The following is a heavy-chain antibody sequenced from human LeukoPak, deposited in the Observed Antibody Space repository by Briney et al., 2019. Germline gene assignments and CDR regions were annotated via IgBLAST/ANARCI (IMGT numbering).Heavy chain of an antibody. CDR1: GFTFSSYD. CDR3: ARGPSNYDFWSGYHDY. Sequence: QSGGSLRLSCAASGFTFSSYDMHWVRQATGKGLEWVSAIGTAGDTYYPGSVKGRFTISRENAKNSLYLQMNSLRAGDTAVYYCARGPSNYDFWSGYHDYWGQGTLVTVSS. V-gene: IGHV3-13*01. J-gene: IGHJ4*02. CDR2: IGTAGDT. D-gene: IGHD3-3*01.